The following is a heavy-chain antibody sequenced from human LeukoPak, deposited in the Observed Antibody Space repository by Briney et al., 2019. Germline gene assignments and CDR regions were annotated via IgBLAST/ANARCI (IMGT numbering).Heavy chain of an antibody. CDR1: GFTFSSYE. Sequence: GGSLRLSCAASGFTFSSYEMNWVRQAPGKGLEWVSYISSSGSTIYCADSVKGRFTISRDNAKNSLYLQMNSLRAEDTAVYYCAITYYYDSSADTGDYWGQGTLVTVSS. J-gene: IGHJ4*02. V-gene: IGHV3-48*03. CDR3: AITYYYDSSADTGDY. CDR2: ISSSGSTI. D-gene: IGHD3-22*01.